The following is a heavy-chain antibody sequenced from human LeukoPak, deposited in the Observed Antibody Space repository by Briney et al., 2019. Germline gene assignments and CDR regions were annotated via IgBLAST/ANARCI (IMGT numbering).Heavy chain of an antibody. CDR3: AREDSSGWYAYDY. CDR2: ISSSSYI. Sequence: GGSLRLSCAASGFTFSSYSMNWVRQAPGKGLEWVSSISSSSYIYYADSVKGRFTISRDNAKNSLYLQMNSLRAEDTAVYYCAREDSSGWYAYDYWGQGTLVTVSS. V-gene: IGHV3-21*01. D-gene: IGHD6-19*01. CDR1: GFTFSSYS. J-gene: IGHJ4*02.